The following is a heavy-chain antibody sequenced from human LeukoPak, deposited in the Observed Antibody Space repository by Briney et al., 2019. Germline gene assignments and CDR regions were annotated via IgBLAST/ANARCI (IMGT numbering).Heavy chain of an antibody. CDR2: ISGSGGST. Sequence: AGGSLRLSCAVSGITLSNYGMSWVRQAPGKGLEWVAGISGSGGSTKYADSVKGRITISRDNSKNTLYLQMNSLRVEDTAVYFCAKRGVVIRVILVGFHKEAYYFDSWGQGALVTVSS. CDR1: GITLSNYG. D-gene: IGHD3-22*01. J-gene: IGHJ4*02. V-gene: IGHV3-23*01. CDR3: AKRGVVIRVILVGFHKEAYYFDS.